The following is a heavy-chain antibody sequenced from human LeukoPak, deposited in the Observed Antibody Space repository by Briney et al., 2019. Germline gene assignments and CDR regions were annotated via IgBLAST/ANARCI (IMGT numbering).Heavy chain of an antibody. CDR1: GFTVSSNY. D-gene: IGHD1-26*01. CDR2: IYSGGST. J-gene: IGHJ4*02. CDR3: AKDPYSLGGSYYRPRGVDY. V-gene: IGHV3-66*01. Sequence: HPGGSLRLSCAASGFTVSSNYMSWVRQAPGKGLEWVSVIYSGGSTYYADSVKGRFTISRDNSKNTLYLQMNSLRAEDTAVYYCAKDPYSLGGSYYRPRGVDYLGQGTLVTVSS.